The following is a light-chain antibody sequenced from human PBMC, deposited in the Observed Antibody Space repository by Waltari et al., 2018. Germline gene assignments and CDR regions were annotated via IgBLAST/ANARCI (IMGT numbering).Light chain of an antibody. CDR1: SSDVGFYNY. CDR2: DVF. V-gene: IGLV2-14*01. J-gene: IGLJ3*02. CDR3: NSYAGSSSWV. Sequence: QSALTQPASVSGSPGQSITISCTGTSSDVGFYNYVSWYQQHPGKAPKLILYDVFEPPSGVSNRFSGSKSGNTASLTISGLQAEDEADYYCNSYAGSSSWVFGGGTKLTVL.